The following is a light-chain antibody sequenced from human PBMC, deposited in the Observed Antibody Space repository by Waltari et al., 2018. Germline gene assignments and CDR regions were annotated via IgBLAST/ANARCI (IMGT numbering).Light chain of an antibody. Sequence: ETVMTQPATLSASPGERVTLSCRASQSVSSKLAWYQQKRGQAPRLLIYGASTRVSDVPDRFSGSGSGTEFILTISSLRSEDLAVYFCQQYHGWPLITFGQGTRLEIK. V-gene: IGKV3-15*01. CDR1: QSVSSK. CDR2: GAS. CDR3: QQYHGWPLIT. J-gene: IGKJ5*01.